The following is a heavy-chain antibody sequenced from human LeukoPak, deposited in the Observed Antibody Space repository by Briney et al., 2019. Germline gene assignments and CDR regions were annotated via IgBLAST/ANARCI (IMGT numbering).Heavy chain of an antibody. V-gene: IGHV4-31*03. D-gene: IGHD6-13*01. CDR2: IYYSGST. J-gene: IGHJ4*02. Sequence: PSETLSLTCTVSGGSISSGGYYWSWIRQHPGKGLEWIGYIYYSGSTYYNPSLKSRVTMSVDTSKNQFSLKLSSVTAADTAVYYCARQQLAPQGDYYFDYWGQGTLVTVSS. CDR1: GGSISSGGYY. CDR3: ARQQLAPQGDYYFDY.